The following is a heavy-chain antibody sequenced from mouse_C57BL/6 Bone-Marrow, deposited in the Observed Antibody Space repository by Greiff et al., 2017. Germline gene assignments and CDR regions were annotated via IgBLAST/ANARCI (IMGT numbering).Heavy chain of an antibody. CDR2: IDPANGNT. CDR3: ASQVYYGYSDYAMDY. CDR1: GFNIKNTY. J-gene: IGHJ4*01. Sequence: VQLQQSVAELVRPGASVKLSCTASGFNIKNTYMHWVKQRPEQGLEWIGRIDPANGNTKYAPKFQGKATITADTSSNTAYLQLSSLTSEDTAIYSWASQVYYGYSDYAMDYWGQGTSVTVSS. D-gene: IGHD2-3*01. V-gene: IGHV14-3*01.